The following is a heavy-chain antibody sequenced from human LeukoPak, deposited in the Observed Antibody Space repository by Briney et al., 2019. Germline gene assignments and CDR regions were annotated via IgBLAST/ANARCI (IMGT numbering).Heavy chain of an antibody. V-gene: IGHV4-59*12. CDR1: GGSICSYY. J-gene: IGHJ3*02. CDR3: ARLGGVFDI. Sequence: PSETLSLTCTVSGGSICSYYWSWIRQPPGKGLEWIGYIYYSGSTNYNPSLKSRVTISVDTSKNQFSLKLSSVTAADTAVYYCARLGGVFDIWGQGTMVTVSS. D-gene: IGHD3-16*01. CDR2: IYYSGST.